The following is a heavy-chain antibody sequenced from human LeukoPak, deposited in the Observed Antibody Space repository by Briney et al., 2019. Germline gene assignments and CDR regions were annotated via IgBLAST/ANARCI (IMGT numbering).Heavy chain of an antibody. D-gene: IGHD4-23*01. J-gene: IGHJ4*02. V-gene: IGHV1-18*01. Sequence: GASVKVSCKASGYTFSGYGISWVRQAPGQGLEWMGWISPYNGNTHYAQKFQGRVTMTTNTSTSTVYMELRSLRSDDTAVYYCAGLGYGANFIHYWGQGTLVTVSS. CDR3: AGLGYGANFIHY. CDR2: ISPYNGNT. CDR1: GYTFSGYG.